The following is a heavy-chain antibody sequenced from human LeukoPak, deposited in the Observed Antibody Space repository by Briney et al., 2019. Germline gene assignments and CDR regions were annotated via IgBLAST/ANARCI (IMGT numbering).Heavy chain of an antibody. Sequence: GIXXXFGTANYAQKFQGRVTITADESTSTAYMELSSLRSEDTAVYYCARPYSGSYYRSNYYYYMDVWGKGTTVTVSS. V-gene: IGHV1-69*01. CDR3: ARPYSGSYYRSNYYYYMDV. D-gene: IGHD1-26*01. CDR2: IXXXFGTA. J-gene: IGHJ6*03.